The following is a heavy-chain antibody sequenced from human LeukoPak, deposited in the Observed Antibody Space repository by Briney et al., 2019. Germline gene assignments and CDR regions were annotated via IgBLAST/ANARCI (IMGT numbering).Heavy chain of an antibody. CDR2: IWYDGSNK. CDR1: GFTFSSYA. Sequence: GRSLRLSCAASGFTFSSYAMHWVRQAPGKGLEWVAVIWYDGSNKYYADSVKGRFTISRDNSKNTLYLQMNSLRAEDTAVYYCARDLDYYDSSGPLDYWGQGTLVTVSS. CDR3: ARDLDYYDSSGPLDY. V-gene: IGHV3-33*08. J-gene: IGHJ4*02. D-gene: IGHD3-22*01.